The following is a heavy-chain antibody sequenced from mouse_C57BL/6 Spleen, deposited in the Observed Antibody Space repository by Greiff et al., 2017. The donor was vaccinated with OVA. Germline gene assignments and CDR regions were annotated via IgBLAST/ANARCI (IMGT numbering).Heavy chain of an antibody. J-gene: IGHJ1*03. CDR2: IYPRSGNT. Sequence: QVQLQQSGAELARPGASVKLSCKASGYTFTSYGISWVKQRTGQGLEWIGEIYPRSGNTYYNEKFKGKATLTADKSSSTAYMELRSLTSEDSAVYVCAREDPSYWYFDVWGTGTTVTVSS. CDR3: AREDPSYWYFDV. V-gene: IGHV1-81*01. CDR1: GYTFTSYG.